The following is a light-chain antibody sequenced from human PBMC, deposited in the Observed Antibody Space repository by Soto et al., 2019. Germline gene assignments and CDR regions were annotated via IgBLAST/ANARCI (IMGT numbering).Light chain of an antibody. V-gene: IGLV2-14*03. Sequence: QSALTQPASVSGSPGQSITICCTGTDRDIGSYNYVSWYQHHPGKVPKLMIHDVSLRPSGVSSRFSGSKSGNTASLTISGLQTEDEADYFCSSYTSSGTVLFAGGTKLTVL. J-gene: IGLJ2*01. CDR3: SSYTSSGTVL. CDR2: DVS. CDR1: DRDIGSYNY.